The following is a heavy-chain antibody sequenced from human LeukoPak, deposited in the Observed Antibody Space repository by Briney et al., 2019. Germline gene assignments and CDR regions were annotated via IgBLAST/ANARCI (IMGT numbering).Heavy chain of an antibody. CDR2: IGTASDT. CDR3: ARGPPRGKYYYMDV. Sequence: PGGSLRLSCAASGFTFSSFDMHWLRQPTGQGLEWVSTIGTASDTYYPGSVEGRFTLSRDNAKNSLYLQMSSLTAGDTAVYYCARGPPRGKYYYMDVWGKGTTVTVSS. D-gene: IGHD1-1*01. CDR1: GFTFSSFD. J-gene: IGHJ6*03. V-gene: IGHV3-13*01.